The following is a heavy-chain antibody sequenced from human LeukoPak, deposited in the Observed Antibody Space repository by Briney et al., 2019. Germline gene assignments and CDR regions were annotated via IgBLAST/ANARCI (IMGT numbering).Heavy chain of an antibody. CDR1: GFTVSNDY. J-gene: IGHJ4*02. CDR3: ARAGLSVAGTRSFDF. V-gene: IGHV3-53*01. CDR2: IYSGGGT. D-gene: IGHD6-19*01. Sequence: GSLRLSCAASGFTVSNDYMTWVRQAPGKGLEWVSVIYSGGGTYYTDSVKGRFSISRDKSKNTLYLQMDSLRAEDTAVYYCARAGLSVAGTRSFDFWGQGTLATVSS.